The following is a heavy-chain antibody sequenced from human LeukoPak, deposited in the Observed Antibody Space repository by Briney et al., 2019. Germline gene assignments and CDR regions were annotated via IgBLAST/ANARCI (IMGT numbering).Heavy chain of an antibody. D-gene: IGHD2-2*01. CDR2: INHSGST. J-gene: IGHJ4*02. CDR3: ARGGNVVVPAATTTYFDY. CDR1: GGSFSGYY. Sequence: PSETLSLTCAVYGGSFSGYYWSWIRQPPGKGLEWIGEINHSGSTNYNPSLKSRVIISVDTSKNQFFLKLSSVTAADTAVYYCARGGNVVVPAATTTYFDYWGQGTLVTVSS. V-gene: IGHV4-34*01.